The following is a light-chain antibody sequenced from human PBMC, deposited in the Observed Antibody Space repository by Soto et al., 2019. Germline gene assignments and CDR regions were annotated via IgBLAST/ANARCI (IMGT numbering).Light chain of an antibody. J-gene: IGLJ3*02. Sequence: QAVVTQAPSLTVSPGGTVTLTCGSSTGAVTSGHYPYWFQQKPGQAPRTLIFNTNNKHSWTPARFSGSLLGGKAALTLSGAQPEDEAAYYCLLAYSGDREVFGGGTELTVL. V-gene: IGLV7-46*01. CDR1: TGAVTSGHY. CDR3: LLAYSGDREV. CDR2: NTN.